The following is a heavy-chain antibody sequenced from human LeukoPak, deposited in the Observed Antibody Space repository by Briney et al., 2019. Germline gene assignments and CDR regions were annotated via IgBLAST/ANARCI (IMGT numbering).Heavy chain of an antibody. Sequence: SETLSLTCTVSGGSISSSSYYWGWIRRPPGKGLEWIGSIYYSGSTHYNPSLKSRVTISVDTSKNQFSLKLSSVTAADTAVYYCARRPYSSGWYNYWGQGTLVTVSS. CDR3: ARRPYSSGWYNY. CDR1: GGSISSSSYY. V-gene: IGHV4-39*01. D-gene: IGHD6-19*01. CDR2: IYYSGST. J-gene: IGHJ4*02.